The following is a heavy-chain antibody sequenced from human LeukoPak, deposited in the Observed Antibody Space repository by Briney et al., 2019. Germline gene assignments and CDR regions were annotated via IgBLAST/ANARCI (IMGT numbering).Heavy chain of an antibody. D-gene: IGHD4-17*01. CDR1: GFTVSSSF. CDR2: IQSGGYT. J-gene: IGHJ3*02. Sequence: GGSLGLSCAASGFTVSSSFMYWVRQAPGKGLEWVSVIQSGGYTNYADSVKGRFTISRDNSRNTVYLEMNNLRVEDTAVYFCAREENGGDYDDGFDIWGQGTRVTVSS. CDR3: AREENGGDYDDGFDI. V-gene: IGHV3-53*01.